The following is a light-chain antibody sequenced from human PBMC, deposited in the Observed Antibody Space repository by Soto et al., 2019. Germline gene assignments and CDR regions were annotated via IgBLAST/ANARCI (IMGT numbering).Light chain of an antibody. J-gene: IGLJ1*01. Sequence: QSALTQPASLSGSPGQSITISCTGTSSDVGAYNYFSWYQQHPGKAPKLMIYEVNYRPSGVSNRFSGSKSGITASLTISGLQAEDEADYYCSSYASTSTAVFGTGTKLTVL. V-gene: IGLV2-14*01. CDR3: SSYASTSTAV. CDR2: EVN. CDR1: SSDVGAYNY.